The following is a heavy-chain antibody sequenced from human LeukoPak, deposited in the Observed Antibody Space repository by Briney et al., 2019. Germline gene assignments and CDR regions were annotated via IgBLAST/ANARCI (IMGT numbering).Heavy chain of an antibody. CDR2: ISAYNGNT. V-gene: IGHV1-18*01. J-gene: IGHJ4*02. CDR1: GYTFTSYA. Sequence: ASVKVSCKASGYTFTSYAMHWVRQAPGQGLEWMGWISAYNGNTNYAQKLQGRVTMTTDTSTSTAYMELRSLRSDDTAVYYCARDKDGLERRTATQGDYWGQGTLVTVSS. D-gene: IGHD1-1*01. CDR3: ARDKDGLERRTATQGDY.